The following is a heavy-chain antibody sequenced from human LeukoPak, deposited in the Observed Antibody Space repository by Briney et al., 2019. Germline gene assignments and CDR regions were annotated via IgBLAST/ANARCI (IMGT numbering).Heavy chain of an antibody. V-gene: IGHV4-4*02. Sequence: SETLSLTCAVSGGSISSSNWWSWVRQPPGKGLEWIGGIYHSGSTNYNPSLKSRVTISVDKSKNQFSLKLSSVTAADTAVYYCASYEYSSSWYTRGAFDYWGQGTLVTVSS. CDR3: ASYEYSSSWYTRGAFDY. D-gene: IGHD6-13*01. J-gene: IGHJ4*02. CDR1: GGSISSSNW. CDR2: IYHSGST.